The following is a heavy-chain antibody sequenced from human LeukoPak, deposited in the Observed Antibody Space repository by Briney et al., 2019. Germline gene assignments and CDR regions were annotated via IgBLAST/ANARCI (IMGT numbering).Heavy chain of an antibody. CDR3: ARALPPLWFADLYAFDI. V-gene: IGHV4-30-2*01. Sequence: SETLSLTCSVSGGSISSGVYHWSWIRQPPGKGLEWIGYIHHSGSTYYNPSLKSRVTISVDRSKNQFSLKLTSVTAADTALYFCARALPPLWFADLYAFDIWGQGTMVTVSS. J-gene: IGHJ3*02. CDR2: IHHSGST. D-gene: IGHD3-10*01. CDR1: GGSISSGVYH.